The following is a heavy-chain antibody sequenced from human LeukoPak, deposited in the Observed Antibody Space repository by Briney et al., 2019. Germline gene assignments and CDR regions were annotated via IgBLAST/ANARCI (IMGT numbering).Heavy chain of an antibody. J-gene: IGHJ4*02. CDR3: AREGNRPIVVVPAAPDY. CDR2: INPSGGST. Sequence: ASVKVSCKASGYTFTGYYMHWVRQAPGQGLEWMGIINPSGGSTSYAQKFQGRVTMTRDMSTSTVYMELSSLRSEDTAVYYCAREGNRPIVVVPAAPDYWGQGTLVTVSS. CDR1: GYTFTGYY. D-gene: IGHD2-2*01. V-gene: IGHV1-46*01.